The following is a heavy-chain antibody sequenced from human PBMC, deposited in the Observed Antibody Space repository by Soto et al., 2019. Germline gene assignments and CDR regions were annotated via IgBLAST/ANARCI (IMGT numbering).Heavy chain of an antibody. CDR2: ISDRGATT. V-gene: IGHV3-23*01. CDR3: AKDKPGTTSFDY. D-gene: IGHD1-1*01. Sequence: GGSLRLSCAASGFTISSNAMYWVRQAPGKGLEWVSAISDRGATTHYADSVKGRFTISRDTSKNTLYLQLNTLRTDDTAVYYCAKDKPGTTSFDYWGQGTLVTVSS. CDR1: GFTISSNA. J-gene: IGHJ4*02.